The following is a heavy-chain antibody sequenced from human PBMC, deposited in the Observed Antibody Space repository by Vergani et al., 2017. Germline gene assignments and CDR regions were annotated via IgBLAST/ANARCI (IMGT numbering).Heavy chain of an antibody. D-gene: IGHD4-23*01. CDR1: GFTLSSYS. V-gene: IGHV3-21*04. J-gene: IGHJ4*02. CDR3: ALSGWYDYGGNSLDE. Sequence: EGQLVESGGGLVKPGGSLRLSCAASGFTLSSYSMNWVRQAPGKGLEWVSSISSSSNYIYYADSVKGRFTISRDNAKDSLYLQMNSLRAEDTAVYYCALSGWYDYGGNSLDEWGQGTLVTVSS. CDR2: ISSSSNYI.